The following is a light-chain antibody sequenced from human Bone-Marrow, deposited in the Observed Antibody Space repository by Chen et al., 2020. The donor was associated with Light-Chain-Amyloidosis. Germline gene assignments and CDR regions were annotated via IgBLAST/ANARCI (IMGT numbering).Light chain of an antibody. CDR3: QQYHDWPPIT. V-gene: IGKV3-15*01. CDR2: AAS. J-gene: IGKJ5*01. CDR1: QSVRSN. Sequence: EIVMTQSPASVTVSPGESVTLSCRASQSVRSNLAWYQQRPGQAPRLLISAASTRASNVPVRFSGSGSETEFTLTISTLQSEDFAVYYCQQYHDWPPITFGQGTRLEIK.